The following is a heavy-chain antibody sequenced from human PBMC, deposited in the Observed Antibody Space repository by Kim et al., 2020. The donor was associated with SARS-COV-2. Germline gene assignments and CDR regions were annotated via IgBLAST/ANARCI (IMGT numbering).Heavy chain of an antibody. J-gene: IGHJ4*02. CDR3: ARALYDSSWYYFDG. Sequence: NPSLKSRVTISLDTSKNQFSLKLSSVTTADTAMYYCARALYDSSWYYFDGWGQGTLVTVSS. D-gene: IGHD6-13*01. V-gene: IGHV4-59*01.